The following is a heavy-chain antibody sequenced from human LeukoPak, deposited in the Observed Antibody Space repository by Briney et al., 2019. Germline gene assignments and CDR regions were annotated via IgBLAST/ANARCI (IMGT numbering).Heavy chain of an antibody. Sequence: GGSLRLSCAASGFTFSSYAMNWVRQAPGKGLEWVSTLSGSDASTSYADSVKGRFTISRDNSKNTLYLQMNSLRAEDTAVYYCAKVGAFDYWGQGTLVTVSS. J-gene: IGHJ4*02. CDR3: AKVGAFDY. CDR2: LSGSDAST. V-gene: IGHV3-23*01. CDR1: GFTFSSYA.